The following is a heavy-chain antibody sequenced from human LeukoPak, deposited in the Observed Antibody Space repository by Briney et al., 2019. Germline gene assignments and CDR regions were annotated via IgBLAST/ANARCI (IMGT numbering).Heavy chain of an antibody. CDR2: IYYSGTT. CDR1: GGSISSDGYY. Sequence: PSETLSLTCTVSGGSISSDGYYWTWIRQHPGKGLEWIGYIYYSGTTYYNPSLESRVTLSVDTSKNQFSLRLSSVTAADTAVYYCARDPNRFDYWGQGTLVTVSS. CDR3: ARDPNRFDY. V-gene: IGHV4-31*03. J-gene: IGHJ4*02. D-gene: IGHD2/OR15-2a*01.